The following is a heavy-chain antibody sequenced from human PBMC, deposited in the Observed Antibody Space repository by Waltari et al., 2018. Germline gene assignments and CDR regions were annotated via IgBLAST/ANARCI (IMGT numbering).Heavy chain of an antibody. CDR1: AFTFSNAW. V-gene: IGHV3-15*01. D-gene: IGHD1-7*01. J-gene: IGHJ4*02. Sequence: EVQLVESGGGLVKPGGALRLSCAAAAFTFSNAWMNWVHQAPGKGPKGFDLMKSKPNGAITSYSAPVKDRFTTARDDSKNTLELQMNSLKTEDTAVYYCTTETELPRGDYFDDWGQGTLVTVSS. CDR3: TTETELPRGDYFDD. CDR2: MKSKPNGAIT.